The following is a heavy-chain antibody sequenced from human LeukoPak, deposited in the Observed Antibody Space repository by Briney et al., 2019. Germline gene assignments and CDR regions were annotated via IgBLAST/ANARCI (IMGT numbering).Heavy chain of an antibody. Sequence: HPGGSLRLSCSASGFTFSNYAMHWVRQAPGKGLEWVAVISDDGGIIYYANSVKGRFTISRDSSKNSLYLQMNSLRADDTALYYCARGAPDYGDYPRLFDYWGQGTLATVSS. CDR3: ARGAPDYGDYPRLFDY. CDR2: ISDDGGII. V-gene: IGHV3-30-3*01. D-gene: IGHD4-17*01. J-gene: IGHJ4*02. CDR1: GFTFSNYA.